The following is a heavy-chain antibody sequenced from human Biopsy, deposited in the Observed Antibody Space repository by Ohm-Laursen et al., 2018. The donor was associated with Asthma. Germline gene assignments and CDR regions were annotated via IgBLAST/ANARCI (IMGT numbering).Heavy chain of an antibody. J-gene: IGHJ6*02. CDR3: VTSGGDYGYFGLDV. CDR2: IIPIFDTP. CDR1: GGTFSSHS. Sequence: GSSVKVSYKASGGTFSSHSISWVRQAPGQGLEWMGGIIPIFDTPNYAQKFQGRVTITADESTTTAYMELSSLRSEDTAVYYCVTSGGDYGYFGLDVWGQGTTVTVSS. V-gene: IGHV1-69*01. D-gene: IGHD4-17*01.